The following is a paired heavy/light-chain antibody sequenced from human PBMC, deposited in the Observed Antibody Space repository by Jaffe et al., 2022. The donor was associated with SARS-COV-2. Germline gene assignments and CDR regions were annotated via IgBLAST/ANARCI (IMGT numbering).Light chain of an antibody. CDR1: QSLVSSDGNTY. CDR3: MQGTHWPRT. CDR2: KVS. V-gene: IGKV2-30*01. Sequence: DVVMTQSPLSLPVTLGQPASISCRSSQSLVSSDGNTYLNWFQQRPGQSPRRLIYKVSNRESGVPDRFSGSGSGTDFTLKISKVEAEDVGLYYCMQGTHWPRTFGQGTKVEIK. J-gene: IGKJ1*01.
Heavy chain of an antibody. CDR1: GFTFSSFW. Sequence: EVQLVESGGGLVQPGGSLRLSCAASGFTFSSFWMTWVRQPPGKGLEWVASIKNDGSEKYYVDSVKGRFTLSRDNAKKSVYMEMNSLRAEDTAMYYCARGNGYAWGRGTLVTVSS. D-gene: IGHD1-1*01. J-gene: IGHJ4*02. CDR2: IKNDGSEK. CDR3: ARGNGYA. V-gene: IGHV3-7*03.